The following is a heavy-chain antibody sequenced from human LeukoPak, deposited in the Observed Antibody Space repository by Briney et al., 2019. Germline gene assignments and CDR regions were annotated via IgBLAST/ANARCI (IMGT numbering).Heavy chain of an antibody. CDR3: ARVPDSSVAIDAFDI. CDR1: GYTFTGYY. D-gene: IGHD3-22*01. J-gene: IGHJ3*02. V-gene: IGHV1-2*02. CDR2: INPNSGGT. Sequence: ASVKVSCKASGYTFTGYYMHWVRQAPGQGLEGMGWINPNSGGTNYAQKFQGRVTMTRDTSISTAYMELSRLRSDDTAVYYCARVPDSSVAIDAFDIWGQGTMVTVSS.